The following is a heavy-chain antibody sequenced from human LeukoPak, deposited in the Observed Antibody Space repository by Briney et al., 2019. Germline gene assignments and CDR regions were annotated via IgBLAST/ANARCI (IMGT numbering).Heavy chain of an antibody. CDR1: GLTFSSYA. D-gene: IGHD3-22*01. V-gene: IGHV3-23*01. CDR3: AKFHRGSGYYYGDNWFDP. Sequence: PGGSLRLSCAASGLTFSSYAMSWVRQAPGKGLEWVSAISGSGGSTYYADSVKGRFTISRDNSKNTLYLQMNSLRAEDTAVYYCAKFHRGSGYYYGDNWFDPWGQGTLVTVSS. J-gene: IGHJ5*02. CDR2: ISGSGGST.